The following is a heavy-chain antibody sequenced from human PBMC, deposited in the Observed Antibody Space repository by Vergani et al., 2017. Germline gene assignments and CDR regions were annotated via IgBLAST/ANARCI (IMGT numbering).Heavy chain of an antibody. CDR1: GYTFTSYY. CDR2: INPSGGST. CDR3: AGDRGHGLRLGELSSXFDY. Sequence: QVQLVKSGAEVKKPGASVKVSCKASGYTFTSYYMHWVRQAPGQGLEWMGIINPSGGSTSYAQKFQGRVTMTRDTSTSTVYMELSSLRSEDTAVYYCAGDRGHGLRLGELSSXFDYWGQGTLVTVSS. J-gene: IGHJ4*02. D-gene: IGHD3-16*02. V-gene: IGHV1-46*01.